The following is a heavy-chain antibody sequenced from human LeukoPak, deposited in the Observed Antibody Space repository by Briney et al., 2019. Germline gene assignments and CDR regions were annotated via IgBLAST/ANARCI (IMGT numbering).Heavy chain of an antibody. V-gene: IGHV4-38-2*02. D-gene: IGHD6-13*01. Sequence: PSETLSLTCTVSGYSISSGYFWGWIRQPPGKGLEWIGSFYHSGITYYNPSLKSRVTISVEMSKNQFSLKLSSVTAADTAVYYCARVSSSWYQDWYFDLWGRGTVVTVSS. CDR3: ARVSSSWYQDWYFDL. J-gene: IGHJ2*01. CDR2: FYHSGIT. CDR1: GYSISSGYF.